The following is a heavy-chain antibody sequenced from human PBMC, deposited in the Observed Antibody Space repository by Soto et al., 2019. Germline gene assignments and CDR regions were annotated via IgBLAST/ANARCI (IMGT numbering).Heavy chain of an antibody. Sequence: PSETLSLTCAVSGGSISSGGYSWSWIRQPPGKGLEWIGYIYHSGSTYYNPSLKSRVTISVDRSKNQFSLKLSSVTAADTAVYYCARGRGGYAVNWFDPWGQGTLVTVSS. CDR3: ARGRGGYAVNWFDP. J-gene: IGHJ5*02. CDR2: IYHSGST. V-gene: IGHV4-30-2*01. D-gene: IGHD5-12*01. CDR1: GGSISSGGYS.